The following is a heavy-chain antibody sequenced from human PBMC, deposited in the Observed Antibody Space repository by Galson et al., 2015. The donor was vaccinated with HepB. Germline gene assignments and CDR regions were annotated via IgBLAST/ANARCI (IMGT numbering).Heavy chain of an antibody. CDR3: AKKSSVGDLWTLFDH. Sequence: SLRLSCAASGFTFSTFAMSWVRQAPGKGLEWVSSISGSGDEIHYADSVRGRFTVSRDNSKNTLFLQMNSLRDEDTAIYACAKKSSVGDLWTLFDHWGQGTLVSVSP. J-gene: IGHJ4*02. CDR1: GFTFSTFA. D-gene: IGHD3/OR15-3a*01. V-gene: IGHV3-23*01. CDR2: ISGSGDEI.